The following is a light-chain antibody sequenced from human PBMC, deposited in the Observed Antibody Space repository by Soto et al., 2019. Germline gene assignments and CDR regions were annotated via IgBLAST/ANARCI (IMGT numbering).Light chain of an antibody. V-gene: IGKV3-20*01. Sequence: TGLTQSPAALSLSPGARATLSCRASQSVSNNYLAWYQQKPGQAPRLLMYGASNRATGIPDRFSGSGSGTDFTLTTSRLEPEDFAVYYCQQYGSSGTFGQGTRWIS. CDR1: QSVSNNY. CDR2: GAS. J-gene: IGKJ1*01. CDR3: QQYGSSGT.